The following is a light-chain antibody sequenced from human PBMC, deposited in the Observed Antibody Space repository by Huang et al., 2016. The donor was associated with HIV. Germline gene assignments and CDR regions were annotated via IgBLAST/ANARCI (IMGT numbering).Light chain of an antibody. CDR1: QSLINS. V-gene: IGKV3-11*01. Sequence: EIVLTQSPATLSLSPGERATLACRATQSLINSLAWYQQKPGQAPRLLIYDASNKATGIPARFSGSGSGTDFTLTISSLEPEDFAVYYCQQRGDWPLTFGGGTKVEI. J-gene: IGKJ4*01. CDR3: QQRGDWPLT. CDR2: DAS.